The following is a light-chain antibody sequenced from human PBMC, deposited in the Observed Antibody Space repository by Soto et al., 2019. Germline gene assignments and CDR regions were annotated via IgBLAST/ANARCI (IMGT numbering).Light chain of an antibody. CDR3: QVWDNSSDHVV. Sequence: SYELTQPPSVSVAPGKTARIACGGNNIGSKSVHWYQQSPGQAPVLVIYYDSDRPSGIPERFSGSNSGNTATLTISRVEAGDEADYYCQVWDNSSDHVVFGGGTKVTVL. CDR2: YDS. V-gene: IGLV3-21*04. J-gene: IGLJ2*01. CDR1: NIGSKS.